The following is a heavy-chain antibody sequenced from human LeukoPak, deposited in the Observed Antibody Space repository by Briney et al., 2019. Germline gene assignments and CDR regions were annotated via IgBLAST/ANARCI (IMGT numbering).Heavy chain of an antibody. D-gene: IGHD5-18*01. Sequence: GGSLRLSCAASGFTFSSYAMSWVRQAPGKGLEWVSAISGSGGSTYYADSVEGRFTISRDNSKNTLYLQMNSLRAEDTAVYYCAKTGQLWLPKALEHFDYWGQGTLVTVSS. J-gene: IGHJ4*02. CDR1: GFTFSSYA. CDR2: ISGSGGST. CDR3: AKTGQLWLPKALEHFDY. V-gene: IGHV3-23*01.